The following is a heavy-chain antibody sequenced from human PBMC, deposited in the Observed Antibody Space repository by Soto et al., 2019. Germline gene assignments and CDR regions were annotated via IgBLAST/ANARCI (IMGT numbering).Heavy chain of an antibody. Sequence: ASVKVSCKASGYTFTGYYMHWVRQAPGQGLEWMGWINPNSGGTNYAQKFQGWVTMTRDTSISTAYMELSRLRSEDTAVYYCALFVDINWLDPWGQGTLVTVSS. CDR3: ALFVDINWLDP. V-gene: IGHV1-2*04. CDR1: GYTFTGYY. J-gene: IGHJ5*02. D-gene: IGHD5-12*01. CDR2: INPNSGGT.